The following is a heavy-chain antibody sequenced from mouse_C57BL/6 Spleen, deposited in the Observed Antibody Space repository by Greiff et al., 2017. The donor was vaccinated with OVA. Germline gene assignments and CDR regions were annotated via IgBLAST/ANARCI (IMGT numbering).Heavy chain of an antibody. Sequence: EVQLQQSGPGLVKPSQSLSLTCSVTGYSITSGYYWNWIRQFPGNKLEWMGYISYDGSNNYNPSLKNRISITRDTSKNQFFLKLNSVTTEDTATYCCARGGYFDVWGTGTTVTVSS. CDR3: ARGGYFDV. CDR2: ISYDGSN. V-gene: IGHV3-6*01. J-gene: IGHJ1*03. CDR1: GYSITSGYY.